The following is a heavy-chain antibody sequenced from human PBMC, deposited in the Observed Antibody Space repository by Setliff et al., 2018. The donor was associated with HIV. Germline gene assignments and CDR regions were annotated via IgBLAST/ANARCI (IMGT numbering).Heavy chain of an antibody. V-gene: IGHV4-34*01. Sequence: SETLSLTCAVYGGSFTDYYWSWIRQPPGKGLEWIGEINHSGSTNYKPSLKSRVTMSVDTSKNQFSLKVNSVTAADTAVYYCARGLDIVLMVYAIPDAFDIWGQGTMVTVSS. J-gene: IGHJ3*02. CDR1: GGSFTDYY. CDR2: INHSGST. D-gene: IGHD2-8*01. CDR3: ARGLDIVLMVYAIPDAFDI.